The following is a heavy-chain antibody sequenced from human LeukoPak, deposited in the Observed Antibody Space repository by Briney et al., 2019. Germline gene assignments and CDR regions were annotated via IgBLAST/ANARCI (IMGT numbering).Heavy chain of an antibody. CDR1: GGSISSYY. D-gene: IGHD1-26*01. CDR3: ARFWDVKGLDP. CDR2: IYYTGAT. J-gene: IGHJ5*02. Sequence: SETLSLTCTVSGGSISSYYWSWIRLPPGKGLEWIGYIYYTGATYYNPSLKSRVTISVDTSKNQFSLKLSSVTAADTAVYYCARFWDVKGLDPWGQGTLVTVSS. V-gene: IGHV4-59*12.